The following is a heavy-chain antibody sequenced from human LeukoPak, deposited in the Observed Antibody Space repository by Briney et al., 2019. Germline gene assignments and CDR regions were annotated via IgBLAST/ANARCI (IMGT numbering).Heavy chain of an antibody. CDR2: IKQDGSEK. CDR3: ARVRLGVRGVIIYYYYYMDA. CDR1: GFTFINYW. Sequence: PGGSLRLSCAASGFTFINYWMSWVRQAPGKGLEWVANIKQDGSEKYYVDSVKGRFTISRDNAKNSLYLQMNSLRAEDTAVYYCARVRLGVRGVIIYYYYYMDAWGKGTTVTVSS. V-gene: IGHV3-7*01. J-gene: IGHJ6*03. D-gene: IGHD3-10*01.